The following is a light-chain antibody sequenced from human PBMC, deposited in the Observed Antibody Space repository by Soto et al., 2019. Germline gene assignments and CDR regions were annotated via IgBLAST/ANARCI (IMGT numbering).Light chain of an antibody. CDR1: HDIASA. CDR3: QQFNYFRVT. J-gene: IGKJ5*01. CDR2: DAS. Sequence: AIQLTQSPSSLSASVGDRVTITCRVSHDIASALAWYQQKPGKPPKLMIYDASTLEGGVPSRFSGSGSGTDFTLTISGLQPEDFATYYCQQFNYFRVTFGQGTRLEIK. V-gene: IGKV1D-13*01.